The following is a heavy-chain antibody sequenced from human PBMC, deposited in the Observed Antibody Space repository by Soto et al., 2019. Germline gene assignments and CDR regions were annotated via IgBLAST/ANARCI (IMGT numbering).Heavy chain of an antibody. Sequence: WTWIRRHPGKGLEWIGNIHHSGSTFYNPSLKSRVSISVDTSKNQFSLKLSSVTAADTAVYFCVRGVLSWGQGTLVTVSS. CDR3: VRGVLS. V-gene: IGHV4-31*02. J-gene: IGHJ1*01. D-gene: IGHD3-10*01. CDR2: IHHSGST.